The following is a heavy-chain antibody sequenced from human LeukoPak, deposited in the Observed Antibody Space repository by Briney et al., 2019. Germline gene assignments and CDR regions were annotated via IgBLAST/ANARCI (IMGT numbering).Heavy chain of an antibody. D-gene: IGHD1-26*01. CDR1: GGSLSSGSYC. Sequence: KPPETLSLTRTVSGGSLSSGSYCWGWVRQPAGTGLEWIVRIYTSGSTNNNPSLKSRPTMSVHTSKNPSSRKLSSVTAADTAVYYWARVGRWIVGATEFNWFDHWGQGTLVTVSS. CDR2: IYTSGST. CDR3: ARVGRWIVGATEFNWFDH. V-gene: IGHV4-61*02. J-gene: IGHJ5*02.